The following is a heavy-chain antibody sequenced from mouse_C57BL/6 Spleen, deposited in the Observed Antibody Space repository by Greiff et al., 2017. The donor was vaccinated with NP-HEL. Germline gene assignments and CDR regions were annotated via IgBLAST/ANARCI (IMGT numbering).Heavy chain of an antibody. J-gene: IGHJ1*03. CDR3: ARLKTYYSNYPGYFDV. D-gene: IGHD2-5*01. V-gene: IGHV1-72*01. CDR2: IDPNSGGT. Sequence: QVQLKQPGAELVKPGASVKLSCKASGYTFTSYWMHWVKQRPGRGLEWIGRIDPNSGGTKYNEKFKSKATLTVDKPSSTAYMQLSSLTSEDSAVYYCARLKTYYSNYPGYFDVWGTGTTVTVSS. CDR1: GYTFTSYW.